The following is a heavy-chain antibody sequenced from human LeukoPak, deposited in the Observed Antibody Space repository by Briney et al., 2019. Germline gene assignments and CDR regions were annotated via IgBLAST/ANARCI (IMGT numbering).Heavy chain of an antibody. J-gene: IGHJ4*02. V-gene: IGHV3-21*01. CDR2: ISSSSSYI. CDR1: GFTFSSYS. D-gene: IGHD5-24*01. CDR3: ARDSLDGYRN. Sequence: GGPLRLSCAASGFTFSSYSMNWVRQAPGKGLEWVSSISSSSSYIYYADSVKGRLTISRDNAKNSLYLQMNSLRAEDTAVYYCARDSLDGYRNWGQGTLVTVSS.